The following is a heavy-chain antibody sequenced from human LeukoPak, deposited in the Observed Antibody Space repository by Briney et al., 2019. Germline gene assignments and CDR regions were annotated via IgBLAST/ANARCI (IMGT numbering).Heavy chain of an antibody. CDR3: ARESLRGITMVRGHWYFDL. J-gene: IGHJ2*01. Sequence: GGSLRLSCAASGFTFSDYYMSWIRQAPGRGLEWVSYISSSGSTIYYADSVKGRFTISRDNSKNTLYLQMNSLRAEDTAVYYCARESLRGITMVRGHWYFDLWGRGTLVTVSS. D-gene: IGHD3-10*01. CDR1: GFTFSDYY. CDR2: ISSSGSTI. V-gene: IGHV3-11*04.